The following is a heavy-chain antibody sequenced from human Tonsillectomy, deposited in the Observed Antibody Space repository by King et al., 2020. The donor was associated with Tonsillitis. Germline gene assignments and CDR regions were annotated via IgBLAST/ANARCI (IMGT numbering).Heavy chain of an antibody. D-gene: IGHD1-26*01. CDR2: MYNSGTT. CDR1: GGSISSSDQY. V-gene: IGHV4-39*01. Sequence: QLQESGPGVVKPSETLSLTCTVSGGSISSSDQYWAWIRQPPGKGLEWIGYMYNSGTTFYKSSLKSRITISGGTSENRFSLKFSSVTAADTAVYFCARYVSGTFDYWGQGALVTVSS. J-gene: IGHJ4*02. CDR3: ARYVSGTFDY.